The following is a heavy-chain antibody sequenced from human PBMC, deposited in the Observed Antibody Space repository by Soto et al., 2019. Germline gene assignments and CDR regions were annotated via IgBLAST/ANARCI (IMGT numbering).Heavy chain of an antibody. D-gene: IGHD4-17*01. Sequence: QVQLQESGPGLVKPSETLSLTCTVSGGSISSYYWSWIRQPPGKGLDWIGYIYYSGSTNYNPSLKSRVTISVDTSKNQFSLKLSSVTAADTAVYYCARALDYGDYFDYWGQGTLVTVSS. CDR3: ARALDYGDYFDY. J-gene: IGHJ4*02. V-gene: IGHV4-59*01. CDR2: IYYSGST. CDR1: GGSISSYY.